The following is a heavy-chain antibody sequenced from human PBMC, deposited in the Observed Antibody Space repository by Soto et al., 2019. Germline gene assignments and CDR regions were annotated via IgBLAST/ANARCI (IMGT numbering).Heavy chain of an antibody. CDR3: AKDPPSERMQPDHGMDV. CDR2: ISGSGRYT. D-gene: IGHD6-13*01. Sequence: GGSLRLSCAASGFTFDNYVMSWGRQAPGKGLEWLSLISGSGRYTDYADSVKGRFTISRDNSKNTLYLQMNSLRVEDTAVYYCAKDPPSERMQPDHGMDVWGQGTTVTVSS. J-gene: IGHJ6*02. V-gene: IGHV3-23*01. CDR1: GFTFDNYV.